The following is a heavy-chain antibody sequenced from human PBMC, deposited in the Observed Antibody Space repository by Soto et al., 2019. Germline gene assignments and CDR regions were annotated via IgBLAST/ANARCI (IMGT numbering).Heavy chain of an antibody. D-gene: IGHD2-8*01. J-gene: IGHJ5*02. Sequence: QVQLQESGPGLVKPSQSLSLTCTVSGGSISSGGYYWSWIRQHPGKGLEWIWYIYYSGSTYYNPSLKSRVTISVDPSKNHFSLKLSSVTAADTAVYYCARDKMVYAMGGWFDPWGQGTLVTVSS. CDR3: ARDKMVYAMGGWFDP. CDR1: GGSISSGGYY. V-gene: IGHV4-31*03. CDR2: IYYSGST.